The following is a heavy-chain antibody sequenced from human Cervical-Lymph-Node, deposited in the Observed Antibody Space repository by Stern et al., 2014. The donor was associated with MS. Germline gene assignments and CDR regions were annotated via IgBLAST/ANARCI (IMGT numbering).Heavy chain of an antibody. CDR1: GYSFSNFW. D-gene: IGHD1-14*01. CDR3: AKGAGATLRRFDY. Sequence: VQLGQSGADVKKSGESLRISCKGSGYSFSNFWIGWVRQMPGRGLEWMGIIYPADSDTSYSPSFQGQVTISTDQPLNTTYMQWSSLKASDTAIYYCAKGAGATLRRFDYCGQGTLVTVSS. CDR2: IYPADSDT. V-gene: IGHV5-51*04. J-gene: IGHJ4*02.